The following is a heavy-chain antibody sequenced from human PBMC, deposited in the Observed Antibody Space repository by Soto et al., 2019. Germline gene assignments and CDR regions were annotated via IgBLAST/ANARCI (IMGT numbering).Heavy chain of an antibody. CDR2: ISYDGSNK. CDR1: GFTFSSYG. J-gene: IGHJ4*02. D-gene: IGHD6-19*01. Sequence: PGWSLRLSCAASGFTFSSYGMHWVRQAPGKGLEWVAVISYDGSNKYYADSVKGRFTISRDNSKNTLYLQMNSLRAEDTAVYYCAKDRFRGSGWYPSDYWGQGTLVTVSS. CDR3: AKDRFRGSGWYPSDY. V-gene: IGHV3-30*18.